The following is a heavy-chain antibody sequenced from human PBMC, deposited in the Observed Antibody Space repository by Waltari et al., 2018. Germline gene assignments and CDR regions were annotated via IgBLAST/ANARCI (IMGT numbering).Heavy chain of an antibody. CDR3: ARRAAIAATGPTYYMDV. CDR1: GYSISSGYY. D-gene: IGHD6-13*01. CDR2: IYHSGST. V-gene: IGHV4-38-2*01. Sequence: QVQLQESGPGLVKPSETLSLTCAVSGYSISSGYYWGCIRQPPGKGLEWIGSIYHSGSTYHNPSLKSRVTISVDTSKNQFSLKLSSVTAADTAVYYCARRAAIAATGPTYYMDVWGKGTTVTVSS. J-gene: IGHJ6*03.